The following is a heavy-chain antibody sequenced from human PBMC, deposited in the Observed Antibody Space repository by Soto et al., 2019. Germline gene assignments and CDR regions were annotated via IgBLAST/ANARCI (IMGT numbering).Heavy chain of an antibody. Sequence: SETIFHNCPVTVSSICSSDRRSWVRKPPGKGLEWIGEIYHSGSTNYNPSLKSRVTISIDTSRNQFSLSLSSVTAADTAVYFCARYSPPQKTYDSNPGWFDPWGQGTLVT. D-gene: IGHD3-22*01. V-gene: IGHV4-4*02. CDR2: IYHSGST. J-gene: IGHJ5*02. CDR3: ARYSPPQKTYDSNPGWFDP. CDR1: VSSICSSDR.